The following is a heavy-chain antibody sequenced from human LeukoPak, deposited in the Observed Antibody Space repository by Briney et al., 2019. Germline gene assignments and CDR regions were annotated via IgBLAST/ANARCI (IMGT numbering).Heavy chain of an antibody. CDR3: ARAPAYYDFNYFDY. J-gene: IGHJ4*02. D-gene: IGHD3-3*01. CDR1: GFTFNSYA. V-gene: IGHV3-23*01. Sequence: PGGSLRLSCAASGFTFNSYAMSWVRQAPGKGLEWVSAISGSGGSTYYADSVKGRFAISRDNSKNTLYLQMNSLRTEDTAVYYCARAPAYYDFNYFDYWGQGTLVTVSS. CDR2: ISGSGGST.